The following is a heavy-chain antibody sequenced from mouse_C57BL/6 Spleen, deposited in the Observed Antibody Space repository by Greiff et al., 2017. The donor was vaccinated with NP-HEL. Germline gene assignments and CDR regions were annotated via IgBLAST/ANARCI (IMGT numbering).Heavy chain of an antibody. CDR1: GFTFSDYY. CDR2: LNYDGSST. V-gene: IGHV5-16*01. D-gene: IGHD2-1*01. J-gene: IGHJ4*01. CDR3: ARGGYYGNSYAMDY. Sequence: EVMLVESEGGLVQPGSSMKLSCTASGFTFSDYYMAWVRQVPEKGLEWVANLNYDGSSTYYLDSLKSRFIISRDNANNILYLQISSRKSEDTATDYCARGGYYGNSYAMDYWGQGTSVTVSS.